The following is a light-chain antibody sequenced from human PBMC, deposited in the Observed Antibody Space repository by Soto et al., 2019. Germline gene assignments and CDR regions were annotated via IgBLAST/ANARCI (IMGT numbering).Light chain of an antibody. Sequence: QSVLTQPPSASGTPGQRVTISCSGGSSNIGSNTVNWYQQLPGTAPKLLIYTNNQRPSGVPDRVSGSKSGTSASLAISGLRSEDEADYYCATWDDSLNAVVFGGGTKLTVL. CDR3: ATWDDSLNAVV. CDR2: TNN. V-gene: IGLV1-44*01. J-gene: IGLJ2*01. CDR1: SSNIGSNT.